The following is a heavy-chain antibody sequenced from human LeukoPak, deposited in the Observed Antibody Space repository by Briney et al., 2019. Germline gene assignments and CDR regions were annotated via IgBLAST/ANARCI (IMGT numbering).Heavy chain of an antibody. V-gene: IGHV3-53*04. Sequence: GGSLRLSCAASGFTVSSNYMSWVRQAPGKGLEWVSVIYTGGSTYYADSVKGRFTISRHNSWNTLHLQMNSLRAEDTAVYYCAQSIAAAVYAFDIWGQGTMVTVSS. J-gene: IGHJ3*02. CDR3: AQSIAAAVYAFDI. D-gene: IGHD6-13*01. CDR1: GFTVSSNY. CDR2: IYTGGST.